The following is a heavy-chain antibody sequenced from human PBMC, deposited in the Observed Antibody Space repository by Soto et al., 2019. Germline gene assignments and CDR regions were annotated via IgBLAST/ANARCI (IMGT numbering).Heavy chain of an antibody. CDR2: IYYSGTT. Sequence: PSETLSLTCAVSGASITSNFYYWGWIRRPPGKGLEWIGYIYYSGTTYYNPSLKSRVTISVDTSKNQFSLKLSSVSAADTALYYCARCSLVVVPAPGFDPWGRGTLVTVSS. J-gene: IGHJ5*02. D-gene: IGHD2-2*01. V-gene: IGHV4-31*11. CDR1: GASITSNFYY. CDR3: ARCSLVVVPAPGFDP.